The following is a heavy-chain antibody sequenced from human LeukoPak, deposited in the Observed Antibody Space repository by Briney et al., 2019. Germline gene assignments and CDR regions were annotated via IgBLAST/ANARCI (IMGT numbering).Heavy chain of an antibody. D-gene: IGHD3-9*01. CDR1: GFTFSSYG. J-gene: IGHJ4*02. V-gene: IGHV3-33*06. CDR3: AKGDVLPSYPTFDY. Sequence: PGGSLRLSCAASGFTFSSYGMHWVRQAPGKGLEWVAVIWYDGSNKYYADSVKGRFTISRDNSKNTLYLQMNSLRAEDTAVYYCAKGDVLPSYPTFDYWGQGTLVTVSS. CDR2: IWYDGSNK.